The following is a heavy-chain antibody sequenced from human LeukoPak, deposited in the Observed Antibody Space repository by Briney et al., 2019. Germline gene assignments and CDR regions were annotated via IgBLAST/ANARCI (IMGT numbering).Heavy chain of an antibody. J-gene: IGHJ4*02. D-gene: IGHD2-15*01. V-gene: IGHV3-23*01. CDR3: AKDLDHNRHCSGGSCYSWYFDY. CDR1: GFTFSSYA. CDR2: ISGSGGST. Sequence: GGSLRLSCAASGFTFSSYAMSWVRQAPGKGLEWVSAISGSGGSTYYADSVKGRFTISRDNSKNTLYLQMNSLRAEDTAVYYCAKDLDHNRHCSGGSCYSWYFDYWGQGTLVTVSA.